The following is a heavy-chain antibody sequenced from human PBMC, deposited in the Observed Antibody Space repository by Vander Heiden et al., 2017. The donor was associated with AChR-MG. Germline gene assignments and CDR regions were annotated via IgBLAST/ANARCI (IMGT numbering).Heavy chain of an antibody. CDR3: SSYYYDSSGYWSDY. Sequence: QLQLQESGPGLVKPSETLSLTCTVSGGSISSSSYYWCWIRQPAGGGLEWIGSIYYSGSTYYDPSLRSRVTISVDTSKKQFSLKLSSVAAADAAVYYCSSYYYDSSGYWSDYWGQGTLVTVSS. CDR1: GGSISSSSYY. CDR2: IYYSGST. D-gene: IGHD3-22*01. V-gene: IGHV4-39*01. J-gene: IGHJ4*02.